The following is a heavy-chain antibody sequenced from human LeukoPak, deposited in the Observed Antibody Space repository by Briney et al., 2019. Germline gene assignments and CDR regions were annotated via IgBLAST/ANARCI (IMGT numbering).Heavy chain of an antibody. J-gene: IGHJ4*02. V-gene: IGHV4-39*01. CDR2: INYSGTT. CDR3: GRLFDS. Sequence: SETLSLTCTVSGGAIISDNFYWGWVRQPPGKGLEWVGSINYSGTTYYNPSLRSRVSISVDTSRTQFFLRLNSVSAADTAVYYCGRLFDSWGQGILVTVSS. CDR1: GGAIISDNFY.